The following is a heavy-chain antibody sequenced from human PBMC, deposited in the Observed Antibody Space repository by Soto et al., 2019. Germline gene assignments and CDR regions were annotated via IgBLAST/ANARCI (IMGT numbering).Heavy chain of an antibody. D-gene: IGHD6-19*01. CDR1: GVSISSYY. Sequence: SETLSLTCTFSGVSISSYYLIWIRQPPGKGLEWIGYIYYSGSTNYNPSLKSRVTISVDTSKNQFSLKLSSVTAADTAVYYCARGGQWLVNWFDPWGQGTLVTVSS. CDR2: IYYSGST. CDR3: ARGGQWLVNWFDP. J-gene: IGHJ5*02. V-gene: IGHV4-59*01.